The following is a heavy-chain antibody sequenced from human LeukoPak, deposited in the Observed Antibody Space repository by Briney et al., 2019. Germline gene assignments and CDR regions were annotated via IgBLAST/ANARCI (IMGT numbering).Heavy chain of an antibody. CDR1: GFTVSSNY. V-gene: IGHV3-53*01. J-gene: IGHJ4*02. CDR2: IYSGGST. CDR3: ARELRSGGSSGFDY. Sequence: GGSLRLSCAASGFTVSSNYMTWVRQAPGKGLEWVSVIYSGGSTYYADSVKGRFTISRDNSKNTLYLQMNSLRAEDTAVYYCARELRSGGSSGFDYWGQGTLVTVSS. D-gene: IGHD2-15*01.